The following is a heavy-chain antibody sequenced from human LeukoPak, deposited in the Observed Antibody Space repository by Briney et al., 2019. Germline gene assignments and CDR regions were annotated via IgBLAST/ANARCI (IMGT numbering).Heavy chain of an antibody. D-gene: IGHD3-10*01. CDR1: GGSLNSPNYY. V-gene: IGHV4-39*01. CDR3: ARHDYYGSLNWFDP. Sequence: PSKTLSLTCIVSGGSLNSPNYYWGWIRQPPGKGLEWIGTIYYTGTTYYNPSLKSRLTISVDTSKNQFSLKLTSVTAADTAVYYCARHDYYGSLNWFDPWGQGTLITVSS. J-gene: IGHJ5*02. CDR2: IYYTGTT.